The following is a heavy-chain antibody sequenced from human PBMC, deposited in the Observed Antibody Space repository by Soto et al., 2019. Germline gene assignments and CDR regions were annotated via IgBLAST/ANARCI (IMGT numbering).Heavy chain of an antibody. V-gene: IGHV1-2*02. J-gene: IGHJ3*02. D-gene: IGHD1-26*01. Sequence: ASVKVSCKASGYTFTGYYMHWVRQAPGQGLEWMGWINPNSGGTNYAQKFQGRVTMTRDTSISTAYMELSRLRSDDTAVYYCARAYSGSYSAFDIWGQGTMVTV. CDR1: GYTFTGYY. CDR2: INPNSGGT. CDR3: ARAYSGSYSAFDI.